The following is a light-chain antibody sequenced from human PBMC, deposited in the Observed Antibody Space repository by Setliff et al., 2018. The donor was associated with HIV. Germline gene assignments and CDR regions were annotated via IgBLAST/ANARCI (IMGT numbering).Light chain of an antibody. CDR2: EVS. Sequence: QSVLTQPASVSGSPGQSITISCTGPSSAVGGSNYVSWYQQHPGKAPKLMIHEVSNRPPGVSNRFSGSQSGNTASLTISGLQAEDEADYYCSSYASSSTFVVFGGGTKVTVL. V-gene: IGLV2-14*01. J-gene: IGLJ2*01. CDR3: SSYASSSTFVV. CDR1: SSAVGGSNY.